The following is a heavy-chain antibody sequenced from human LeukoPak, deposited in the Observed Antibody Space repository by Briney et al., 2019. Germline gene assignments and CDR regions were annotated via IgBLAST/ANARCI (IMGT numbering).Heavy chain of an antibody. Sequence: GGSLKISCKGAGYSFTSHWIGWVRQMPGKGLEWMGIIYPGDSDPRYSPSFQGQVTISADKSISTAYLQWSSLKASDTAMYYCVRLDSSGFYYAYYWGQGTLVTVSS. CDR1: GYSFTSHW. D-gene: IGHD3-22*01. J-gene: IGHJ4*02. CDR3: VRLDSSGFYYAYY. CDR2: IYPGDSDP. V-gene: IGHV5-51*01.